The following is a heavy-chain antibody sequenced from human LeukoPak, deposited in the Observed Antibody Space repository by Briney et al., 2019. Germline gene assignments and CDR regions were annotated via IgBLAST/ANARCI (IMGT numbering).Heavy chain of an antibody. CDR3: ARARVRSYSYDSSGFYTSDWHFDL. V-gene: IGHV4-59*01. D-gene: IGHD3-22*01. CDR1: GGSISSYY. CDR2: IYSSGST. Sequence: SETLSLTCTVSGGSISSYYWSWIRQPPGKGLEWIRYIYSSGSTNYNPSLKSRVTISVDTSKNQFSLKLSSVTAADTAVYYCARARVRSYSYDSSGFYTSDWHFDLWGRGTLDTVSS. J-gene: IGHJ2*01.